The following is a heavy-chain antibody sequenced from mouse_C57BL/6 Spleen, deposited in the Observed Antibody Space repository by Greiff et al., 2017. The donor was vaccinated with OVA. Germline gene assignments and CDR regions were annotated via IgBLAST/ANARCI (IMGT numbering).Heavy chain of an antibody. Sequence: EVHLVESGPGLAKPSQPLSLTCSVTGYSITSDYWNWIRKFPGNKLEYMGYISYSGSTYYNPSLKSRISITRDTSKNQYYLQLNSVTTEDTATYYCARSLVVAHWYFDVWGTGTTVTVSS. CDR1: GYSITSDY. CDR3: ARSLVVAHWYFDV. CDR2: ISYSGST. V-gene: IGHV3-8*01. J-gene: IGHJ1*03. D-gene: IGHD1-1*01.